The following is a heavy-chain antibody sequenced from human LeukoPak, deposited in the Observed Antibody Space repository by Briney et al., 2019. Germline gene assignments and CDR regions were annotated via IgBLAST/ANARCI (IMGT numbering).Heavy chain of an antibody. D-gene: IGHD3-10*01. J-gene: IGHJ4*02. CDR3: ARVIFGSSWYYGSGSYQNHYYFDY. CDR1: GGSISTSNYY. CDR2: IFYSGST. V-gene: IGHV4-39*07. Sequence: SETLSLTCTVSGGSISTSNYYWGWIRQPPGKGLEWIGNIFYSGSTYYSPSLKSRVTISLDTSRNQFSLKLSSVTAADTAVYYCARVIFGSSWYYGSGSYQNHYYFDYWGQGTLVTVSS.